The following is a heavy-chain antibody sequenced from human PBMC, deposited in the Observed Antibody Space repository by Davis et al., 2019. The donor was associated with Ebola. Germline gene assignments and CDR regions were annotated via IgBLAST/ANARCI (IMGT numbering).Heavy chain of an antibody. J-gene: IGHJ4*02. Sequence: GESLKISCAASGFTFSGSAMHWVRQASGKGLEWVGRIRSKANNYATAYAASVKGRFTISRDDSKNTAYLQMNSLKTEDTAVYYCGYYGGNYFDYWGQGTLVTVSS. CDR3: GYYGGNYFDY. CDR2: IRSKANNYAT. CDR1: GFTFSGSA. V-gene: IGHV3-73*01. D-gene: IGHD3-22*01.